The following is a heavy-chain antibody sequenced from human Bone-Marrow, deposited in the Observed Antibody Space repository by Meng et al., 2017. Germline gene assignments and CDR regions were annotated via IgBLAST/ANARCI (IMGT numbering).Heavy chain of an antibody. J-gene: IGHJ4*02. CDR2: INHSGST. D-gene: IGHD4-11*01. CDR3: ARGPTTMAHDFDY. CDR1: GGSFSDYY. Sequence: QVQVQQWGSGLLKPSDTLSLTCVVSGGSFSDYYWSWIRQPPGKGLEWIGEINHSGSTNYNPSLESRATISVDTSQNNLSLKLSSVTAADSAVYYCARGPTTMAHDFDYWGQGTLVTVSS. V-gene: IGHV4-34*01.